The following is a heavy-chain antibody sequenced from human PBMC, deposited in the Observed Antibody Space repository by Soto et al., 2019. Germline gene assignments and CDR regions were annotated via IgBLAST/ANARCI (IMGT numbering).Heavy chain of an antibody. CDR1: GFTFSSYG. V-gene: IGHV3-30*18. J-gene: IGHJ4*02. CDR3: AKVITMVRGVDY. CDR2: ISYDGSNK. Sequence: QSGGSLRLSCAASGFTFSSYGMHWVRQAPGKGLEWVAVISYDGSNKYYADSVKGRFTISRDNSKNTLYLQMNSLRAEDTAVYYCAKVITMVRGVDYWGQGTLVTVSS. D-gene: IGHD3-10*01.